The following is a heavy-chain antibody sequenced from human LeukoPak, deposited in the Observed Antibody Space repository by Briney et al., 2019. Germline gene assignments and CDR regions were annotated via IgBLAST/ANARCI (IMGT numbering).Heavy chain of an antibody. Sequence: ASETLSLTCDVYGGSFSGYYWSWIRQPPGKGLEWSAEINYSGSTNYNPSLMSRVTISVDTSKNQFSLKLSSVTAADTAVYYCARRARGVYYYYYMDVWGKGTTVTISS. CDR3: ARRARGVYYYYYMDV. V-gene: IGHV4-34*01. CDR1: GGSFSGYY. J-gene: IGHJ6*03. CDR2: INYSGST.